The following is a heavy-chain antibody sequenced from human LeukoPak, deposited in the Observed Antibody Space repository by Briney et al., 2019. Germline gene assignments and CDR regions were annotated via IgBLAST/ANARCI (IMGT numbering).Heavy chain of an antibody. Sequence: SETLSLTCTVSGSSISSSSYYWGWIRQPPGKGLEWIGSIYYSGSTYYNPSLKSRVTISVDTSKNQFSLKLSSVTAADTAVYYCARVGILRRTVITYYYYGMDVWGQGTTVTVSS. CDR1: GSSISSSSYY. V-gene: IGHV4-39*01. CDR3: ARVGILRRTVITYYYYGMDV. D-gene: IGHD4-17*01. CDR2: IYYSGST. J-gene: IGHJ6*02.